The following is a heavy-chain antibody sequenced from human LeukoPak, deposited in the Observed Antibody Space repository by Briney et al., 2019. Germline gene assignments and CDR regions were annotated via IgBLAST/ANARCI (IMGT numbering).Heavy chain of an antibody. D-gene: IGHD3-16*01. V-gene: IGHV3-23*01. CDR3: AKSPGGIYYYYYYMDV. CDR2: ISGSGGGT. J-gene: IGHJ6*03. CDR1: GFSFSSFA. Sequence: GGSLRLSCAASGFSFSSFAMSWVRQAPGKGLEWVAIISGSGGGTYYADSVKGRFTVSRDFFTSTLDLQMTSLRAEDTAVYYCAKSPGGIYYYYYYMDVWDEGTTVTVSS.